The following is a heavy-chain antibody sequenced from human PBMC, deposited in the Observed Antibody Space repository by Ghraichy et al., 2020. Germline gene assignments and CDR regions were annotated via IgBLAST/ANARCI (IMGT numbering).Heavy chain of an antibody. CDR1: GFTFSNYA. D-gene: IGHD2-2*01. J-gene: IGHJ3*01. CDR3: SKAQYTSSRNAPDV. V-gene: IGHV3-30*18. CDR2: VSYDGSNK. Sequence: LSLTCEASGFTFSNYAMHWVRQAPGKGLEWVAVVSYDGSNKKYGDSVKGRFTISRDNSRNTVYLEMKSLRVEDTALYHCSKAQYTSSRNAPDVWGQGTMVTVSS.